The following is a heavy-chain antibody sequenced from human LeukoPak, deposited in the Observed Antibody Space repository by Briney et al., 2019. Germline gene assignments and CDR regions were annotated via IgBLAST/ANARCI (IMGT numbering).Heavy chain of an antibody. V-gene: IGHV4-30-2*01. J-gene: IGHJ4*02. CDR1: GGSISSGGYD. Sequence: SETLSLTCTVSGGSISSGGYDWSWIRQPPGKGLEWIGYIYHSGSTYYNPSLKSRVTISVDRSKNQFSLKLSSVTAADTAVYYCASGSSSHYFDYWGQGTLVTVSS. CDR3: ASGSSSHYFDY. D-gene: IGHD6-13*01. CDR2: IYHSGST.